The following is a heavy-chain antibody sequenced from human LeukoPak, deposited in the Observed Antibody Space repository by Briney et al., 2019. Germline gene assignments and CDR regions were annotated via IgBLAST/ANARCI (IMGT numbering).Heavy chain of an antibody. CDR3: ARRGYYYDSSGYYHDAFDI. CDR2: VWYDGSNK. J-gene: IGHJ3*02. D-gene: IGHD3-22*01. V-gene: IGHV3-33*01. Sequence: GGSLRLSCAASGFTFSSYGMHWVRQAPGKGLEWVAVVWYDGSNKYYADSVKGRFTISRDNSKNTLYLQMNSLRAEDTAVYYCARRGYYYDSSGYYHDAFDIWGQGTMVTVSS. CDR1: GFTFSSYG.